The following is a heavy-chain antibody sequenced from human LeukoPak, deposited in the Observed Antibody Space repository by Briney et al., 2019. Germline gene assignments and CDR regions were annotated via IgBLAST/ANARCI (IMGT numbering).Heavy chain of an antibody. J-gene: IGHJ3*02. D-gene: IGHD3-3*01. CDR1: DDSISDYY. Sequence: SETLSLTCTVSDDSISDYYRGWIRQPPGKGLEWIGYFHNSGTSTYNPSLKSRVTISVDTSKNQFSLKLSSVTAADTAVYYCARQQTIFGVVTHDAFDIWGQGTMVTVSS. CDR3: ARQQTIFGVVTHDAFDI. V-gene: IGHV4-59*08. CDR2: FHNSGTS.